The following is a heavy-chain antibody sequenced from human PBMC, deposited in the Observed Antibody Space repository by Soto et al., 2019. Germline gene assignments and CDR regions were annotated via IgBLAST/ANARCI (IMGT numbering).Heavy chain of an antibody. D-gene: IGHD3-10*01. CDR3: ARDRDYLHY. V-gene: IGHV3-33*01. Sequence: PWGSLRLSCAASGFTFSSYGMHWFRQAPGKGLEWVAVIWYDGSNKYYADSVKGRFTISRDNSKNTLYLQMNSLRAEDTAVYYCARDRDYLHYWGQGTLVTVSS. CDR1: GFTFSSYG. CDR2: IWYDGSNK. J-gene: IGHJ4*02.